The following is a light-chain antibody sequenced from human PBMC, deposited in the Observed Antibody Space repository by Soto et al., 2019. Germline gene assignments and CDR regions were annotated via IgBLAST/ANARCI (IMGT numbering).Light chain of an antibody. V-gene: IGKV3-15*01. CDR3: QQYNIWPPIFT. CDR1: QSVNSN. J-gene: IGKJ3*01. CDR2: GAS. Sequence: EIVMTQFPATLSLSPGERATLSCRASQSVNSNLAWYQQKPGQAPRLLIYGASTRATGIPARFSGSGSGTEFTLTISSLQSEDFALYYCQQYNIWPPIFTFGPGTKVDIK.